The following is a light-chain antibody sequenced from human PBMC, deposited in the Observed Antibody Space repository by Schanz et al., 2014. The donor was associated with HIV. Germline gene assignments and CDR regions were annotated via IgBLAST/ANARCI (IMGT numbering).Light chain of an antibody. CDR3: QQYGNSPRT. J-gene: IGKJ1*01. CDR2: DAS. Sequence: EIVMTQSPATLSVSPGERATLSCRASQSVGNNLAWYQQRPGQAPRLLIFDASIRATGIPDRFSGSGSGTDFTLTISRLEPEDFAVYYCQQYGNSPRTFGQGTKVEI. CDR1: QSVGNN. V-gene: IGKV3-20*01.